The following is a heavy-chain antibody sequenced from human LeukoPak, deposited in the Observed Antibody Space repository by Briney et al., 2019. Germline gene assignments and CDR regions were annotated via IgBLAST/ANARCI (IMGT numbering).Heavy chain of an antibody. D-gene: IGHD5-18*01. CDR3: ARDLYSYGSHFDY. Sequence: GGSLRLSCAASGFTFSSYWMSWVRQAPGKGLEWVAVISYDGSNKYYADSVKGRFTISRDNSKNTLYLQMNSLRAEDTAVYYCARDLYSYGSHFDYWGQGTLVTVSS. CDR1: GFTFSSYW. V-gene: IGHV3-30*03. J-gene: IGHJ4*02. CDR2: ISYDGSNK.